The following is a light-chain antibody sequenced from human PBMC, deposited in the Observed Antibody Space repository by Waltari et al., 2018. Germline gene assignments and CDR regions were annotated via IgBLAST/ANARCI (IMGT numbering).Light chain of an antibody. V-gene: IGKV1-9*01. CDR1: QGISSY. CDR2: GAS. CDR3: QQLNDYPLT. Sequence: DIQLTQSPSFLSVSVGDRVTITCRASQGISSYLTWYQQKPGKVPKLLIYGASTLQSGVPSRFSGSGSGTEFTLTISSLQPEDFATYYCQQLNDYPLTFGQGTKLQIK. J-gene: IGKJ2*01.